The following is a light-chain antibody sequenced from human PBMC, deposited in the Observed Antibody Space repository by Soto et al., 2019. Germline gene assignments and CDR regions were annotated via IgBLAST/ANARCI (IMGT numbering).Light chain of an antibody. CDR1: NVGSKN. J-gene: IGLJ1*01. CDR3: QVWDNGSDHYV. V-gene: IGLV3-21*02. Sequence: SYELTQPPSVSVAPGQTARITCGGNNVGSKNVHWYQQKPGQAPVLVVYADSARPSGIPERFSGSNSGSTATLTISSVEAGDEADYYCQVWDNGSDHYVFGTRTKLTVL. CDR2: ADS.